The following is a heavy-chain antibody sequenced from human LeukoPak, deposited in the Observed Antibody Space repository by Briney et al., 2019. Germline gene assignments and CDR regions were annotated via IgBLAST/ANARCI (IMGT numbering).Heavy chain of an antibody. V-gene: IGHV3-21*01. CDR3: ARERVDDYGGNPLWDYYYYMDV. Sequence: PGGSLRLSCAASGFTFSSYSMNWVRQAPGKGLEWVSSISSSSSYIYYADSVKGRFTISRDNAKNSLYLQMNSLRAEDTAVYYCARERVDDYGGNPLWDYYYYMDVWGKGTTVTISS. J-gene: IGHJ6*03. CDR1: GFTFSSYS. D-gene: IGHD4-23*01. CDR2: ISSSSSYI.